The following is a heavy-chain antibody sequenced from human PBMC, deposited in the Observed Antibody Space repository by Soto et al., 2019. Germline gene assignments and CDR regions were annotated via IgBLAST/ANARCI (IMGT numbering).Heavy chain of an antibody. CDR3: ARTRSFTLGFYYDGMDV. Sequence: GESLKISCQGSGYSFASYWIGWVRQMPGKDLEWMGIIYPGGSDTRYSPSFQGQVTISADKSLRTAYLQWTSLKASDTALYYCARTRSFTLGFYYDGMDVWGQGTTVTVSS. J-gene: IGHJ6*02. D-gene: IGHD6-6*01. CDR1: GYSFASYW. CDR2: IYPGGSDT. V-gene: IGHV5-51*01.